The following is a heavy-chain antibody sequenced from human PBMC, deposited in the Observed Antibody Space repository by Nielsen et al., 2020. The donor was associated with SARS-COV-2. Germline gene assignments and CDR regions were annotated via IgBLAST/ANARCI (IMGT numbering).Heavy chain of an antibody. J-gene: IGHJ3*02. Sequence: GGSLRLSCAASGFTFSSYGMHWVRQAPGKGLEWVAFIRFDGSNAYFVDSVKGRFTISRDNSKNTLYLQMNSLRPEDTAVYYCARDGSQVTMVRGVIKASGPHDAFDIWGQGTMVTVSS. V-gene: IGHV3-30*02. CDR2: IRFDGSNA. D-gene: IGHD3-10*01. CDR3: ARDGSQVTMVRGVIKASGPHDAFDI. CDR1: GFTFSSYG.